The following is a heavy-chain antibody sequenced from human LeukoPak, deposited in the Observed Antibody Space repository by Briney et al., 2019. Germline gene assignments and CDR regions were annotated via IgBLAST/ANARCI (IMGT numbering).Heavy chain of an antibody. CDR2: ISYDGSNK. Sequence: PGGSLRLSCAASGFTFSSYAMHWVRQAPGKGLEWVAVISYDGSNKYYADSVKGRFTISRDNSKNTLYLQMNSLRAEDTAVYYCARGSISGYGNWGQGTLVTVSS. CDR1: GFTFSSYA. CDR3: ARGSISGYGN. J-gene: IGHJ4*02. D-gene: IGHD5-12*01. V-gene: IGHV3-30-3*01.